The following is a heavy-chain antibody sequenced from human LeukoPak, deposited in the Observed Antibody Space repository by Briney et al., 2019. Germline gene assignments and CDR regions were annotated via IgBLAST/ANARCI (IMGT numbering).Heavy chain of an antibody. J-gene: IGHJ2*01. V-gene: IGHV4-59*08. CDR3: ARRYGASSHWYFDL. Sequence: PSETLSLTCTVSGGSISSYYWSWIRQPPGKGLEWIGYIYYSGSTNYNPSLKSRVTILVDTSKNQFSLKLSSVTAADTAVYYCARRYGASSHWYFDLWGRGALVTVSS. CDR1: GGSISSYY. CDR2: IYYSGST. D-gene: IGHD4-17*01.